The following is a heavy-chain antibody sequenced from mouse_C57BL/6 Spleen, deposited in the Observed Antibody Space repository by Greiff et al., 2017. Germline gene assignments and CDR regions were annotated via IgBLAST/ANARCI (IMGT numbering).Heavy chain of an antibody. CDR3: AREGEDDYDGSFAY. Sequence: EVQLVESGGGLVKPGGSLKLSCAASGFTFSDYGMHWVRQAPEKGLEWVAYISSGSSTIYYADTVKGRFTISRDNAKNTLFLQMTSLRSEDTAMYYCAREGEDDYDGSFAYWGQGTLVTVSA. J-gene: IGHJ3*01. D-gene: IGHD2-4*01. CDR1: GFTFSDYG. V-gene: IGHV5-17*01. CDR2: ISSGSSTI.